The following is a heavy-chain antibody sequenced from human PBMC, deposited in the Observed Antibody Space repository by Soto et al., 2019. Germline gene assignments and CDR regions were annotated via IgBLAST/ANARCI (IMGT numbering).Heavy chain of an antibody. CDR2: INWNDDK. J-gene: IGHJ4*02. Sequence: XGPTLVNPTQTFTLTCTFYRCSLTTGGVSVGWIRQSPGKALEWLASINWNDDKRYRPSLKSRVTITKDNSKKQVVLTMTNVDPVDTATYFCSQRVGSRGSFDDWGQGTLVTVSS. D-gene: IGHD6-25*01. CDR3: SQRVGSRGSFDD. CDR1: RCSLTTGGVS. V-gene: IGHV2-5*01.